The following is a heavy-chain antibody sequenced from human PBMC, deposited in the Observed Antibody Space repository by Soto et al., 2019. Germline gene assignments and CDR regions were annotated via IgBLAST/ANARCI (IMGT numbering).Heavy chain of an antibody. V-gene: IGHV3-30*18. J-gene: IGHJ4*02. CDR3: AKDEDVAAAAYYFDY. CDR2: ISYDGGDK. D-gene: IGHD6-13*01. CDR1: GFTFSSYG. Sequence: PGGSLILSCAASGFTFSSYGMHWVRQAPGMGLEWVAVISYDGGDKNYADSVKGRFTISRDNSKNTLYLQMNSLRAEDTAVYYCAKDEDVAAAAYYFDYWGQGTLVTVSS.